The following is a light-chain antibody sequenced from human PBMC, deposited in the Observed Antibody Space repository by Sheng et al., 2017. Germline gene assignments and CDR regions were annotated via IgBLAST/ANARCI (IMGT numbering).Light chain of an antibody. J-gene: IGKJ4*01. V-gene: IGKV1-5*03. CDR2: KAS. CDR1: QTIASW. Sequence: DIQMTQSPSTLSASVGDRVTMTCRASQTIASWLAWLQHKPGKAPKLLIYKASNLESGVPSRFSGSGSGTEFTLTITNLQPDDFATYYCQEYHYYSLFGGGTKVEI. CDR3: QEYHYYSL.